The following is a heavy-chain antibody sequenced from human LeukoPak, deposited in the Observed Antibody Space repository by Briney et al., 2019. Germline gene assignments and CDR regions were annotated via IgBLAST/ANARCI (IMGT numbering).Heavy chain of an antibody. CDR3: ARMRGGGIGYHYYVDV. V-gene: IGHV4-34*01. D-gene: IGHD2-15*01. CDR2: IHHSGST. Sequence: PSDTLSITCAVYGGSFSDYYWSWIRQPPGKGLEWIGEIHHSGSTNYNPSLKSRVSISVDTSKNQFSLKLTSVTAADTAVYYCARMRGGGIGYHYYVDVWGKGTTV. J-gene: IGHJ6*03. CDR1: GGSFSDYY.